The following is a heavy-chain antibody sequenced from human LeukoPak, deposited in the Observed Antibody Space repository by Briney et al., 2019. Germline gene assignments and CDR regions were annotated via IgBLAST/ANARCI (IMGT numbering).Heavy chain of an antibody. V-gene: IGHV4-61*02. D-gene: IGHD1-1*01. J-gene: IGHJ3*02. CDR1: GGSISSGSYY. Sequence: PSETLSLTCTISGGSISSGSYYWSWIRQPAGKGLEWIGRIYTSGSTNYNPSLKSRVTISVDTSKNQFSLKLSSVTAADTAVYYCAREYSAFEIWGPGTMVTVSS. CDR3: AREYSAFEI. CDR2: IYTSGST.